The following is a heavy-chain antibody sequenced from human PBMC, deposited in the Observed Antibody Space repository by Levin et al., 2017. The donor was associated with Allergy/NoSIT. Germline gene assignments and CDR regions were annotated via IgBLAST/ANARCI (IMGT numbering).Heavy chain of an antibody. V-gene: IGHV1-46*01. CDR2: INPSGGST. Sequence: ASVKVSCKASGYTFTSYYIHWVRQAPGQGLEWMGIINPSGGSTTYAQKFQGRVTMTRDTSTSTVYMDLSSLRSEDTAVYYCARVPSYCSSTSCYVDYWGQGTLVTVSS. CDR3: ARVPSYCSSTSCYVDY. J-gene: IGHJ4*02. CDR1: GYTFTSYY. D-gene: IGHD2-2*01.